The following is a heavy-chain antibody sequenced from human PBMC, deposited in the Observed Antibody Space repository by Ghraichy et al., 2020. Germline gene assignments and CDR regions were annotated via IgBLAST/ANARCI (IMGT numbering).Heavy chain of an antibody. V-gene: IGHV3-48*02. Sequence: GDLRLSCAASGFTFSSYSMNWVRQAPGKGLEWVSYISGRSNTIYYADSVKGRFTISRDNGQNSLYLQMSSLRDEETAVYYCAREMSGLAAHRTFDYWGQGTLVTVSS. CDR3: AREMSGLAAHRTFDY. CDR2: ISGRSNTI. D-gene: IGHD6-6*01. CDR1: GFTFSSYS. J-gene: IGHJ4*02.